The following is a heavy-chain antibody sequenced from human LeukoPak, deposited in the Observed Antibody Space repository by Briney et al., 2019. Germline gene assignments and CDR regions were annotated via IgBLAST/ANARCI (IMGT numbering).Heavy chain of an antibody. D-gene: IGHD5-24*01. Sequence: PSETLSLTCTVSGGSISSGSYYWSWIRQPAGKGLEWIGRIYTSGSTNYNPSLKSRVTISVDTSKNQFSLKLSSVTAADTAMYYCTRVDRHGYSDVWGMGTLVTVSS. CDR3: TRVDRHGYSDV. CDR1: GGSISSGSYY. V-gene: IGHV4-61*02. J-gene: IGHJ4*02. CDR2: IYTSGST.